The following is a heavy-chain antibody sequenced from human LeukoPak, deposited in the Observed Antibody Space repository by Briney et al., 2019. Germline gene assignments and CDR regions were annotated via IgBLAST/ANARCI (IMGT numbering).Heavy chain of an antibody. CDR1: GYTFTGYY. Sequence: ASVTVSCKASGYTFTGYYMHWVRQAPGQGLEWMGWINPNSGVTNYTQKFQGRVTMTRDTSISTAYMDLSRLRSDDTAVYYCARRSSDGTSSPFDYWGQGTLVTVSS. J-gene: IGHJ4*02. CDR3: ARRSSDGTSSPFDY. V-gene: IGHV1-2*02. D-gene: IGHD2-15*01. CDR2: INPNSGVT.